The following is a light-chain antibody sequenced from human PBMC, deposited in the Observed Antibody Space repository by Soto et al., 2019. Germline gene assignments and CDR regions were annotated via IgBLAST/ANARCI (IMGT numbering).Light chain of an antibody. Sequence: EIVMTQSPATLSVSPGERVTLSCRARQSVGSNLAWYQQTPGQAPRVVIYDASTRATVIPARFSGSGSGTEFTLTISSLQSEDFAVYFCQQYYNWPRTFGQGTKVEI. CDR1: QSVGSN. CDR2: DAS. CDR3: QQYYNWPRT. V-gene: IGKV3-15*01. J-gene: IGKJ1*01.